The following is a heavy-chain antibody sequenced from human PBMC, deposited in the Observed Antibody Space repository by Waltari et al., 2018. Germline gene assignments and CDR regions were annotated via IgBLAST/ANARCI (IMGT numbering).Heavy chain of an antibody. D-gene: IGHD3-22*01. Sequence: QVQLQESGPGLVEPSGTLSPTCAVSGCYISSHDWWSWVRQPPGKGLEWIAEIHHTGNTTYNPSLKSRVTISVDTSKNQFSLKLTSLTAADTAIYYCARNGYYCIDFWGQGTLVTVSS. CDR2: IHHTGNT. CDR1: GCYISSHDW. V-gene: IGHV4-4*02. J-gene: IGHJ4*02. CDR3: ARNGYYCIDF.